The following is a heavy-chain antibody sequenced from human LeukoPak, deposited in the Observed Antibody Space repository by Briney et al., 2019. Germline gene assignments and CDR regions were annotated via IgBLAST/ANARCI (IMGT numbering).Heavy chain of an antibody. D-gene: IGHD3-22*01. J-gene: IGHJ6*03. V-gene: IGHV4-34*01. CDR1: GGSFSDYY. Sequence: PSETLPLTCAVYGGSFSDYYWTWIRQTPGKGLGGIGEMSPSGSSNYNPSLKSRVTISVDTSKNQFSLKLRSVTAADTAVYYCARGRQDVNMILVVMAGVSYYLDVWSKGTTVTVS. CDR3: ARGRQDVNMILVVMAGVSYYLDV. CDR2: MSPSGSS.